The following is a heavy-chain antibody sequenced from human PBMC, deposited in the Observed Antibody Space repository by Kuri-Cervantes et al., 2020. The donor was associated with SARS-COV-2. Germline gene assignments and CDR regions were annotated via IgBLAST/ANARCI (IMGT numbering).Heavy chain of an antibody. D-gene: IGHD3-22*01. CDR3: ARVMYYYDSSGYYYVGFDY. Sequence: ASVKVSCKASGYAFTNYAMNWVRQAPGQGLEWMGWINTNTGDPTYGQGFTGRFVFSLDTSVSTAYLQISSLKAEDTAVYYCARVMYYYDSSGYYYVGFDYWGQGTLVTVSS. V-gene: IGHV7-4-1*02. CDR2: INTNTGDP. CDR1: GYAFTNYA. J-gene: IGHJ4*02.